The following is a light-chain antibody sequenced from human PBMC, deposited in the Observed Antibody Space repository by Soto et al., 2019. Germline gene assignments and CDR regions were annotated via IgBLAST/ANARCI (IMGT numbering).Light chain of an antibody. CDR1: QSVSSY. CDR3: QQRINWPLT. V-gene: IGKV3-11*01. Sequence: ETVLTQSPATLSLSPAERSVLAFIASQSVSSYLAWYQQKPGQAPRLLIYDASNRASGIPARFSGSGSGTDFTLTIGSLEPEDSAVYYCQQRINWPLTFGGGTKVDI. CDR2: DAS. J-gene: IGKJ4*01.